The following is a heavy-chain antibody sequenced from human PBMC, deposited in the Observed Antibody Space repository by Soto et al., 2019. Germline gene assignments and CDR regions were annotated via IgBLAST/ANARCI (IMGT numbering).Heavy chain of an antibody. V-gene: IGHV3-13*01. D-gene: IGHD2-2*01. CDR3: ERDCSSTSCLPRKGYYYYYGMDV. Sequence: GGSLRLSCAASGFTFSSYDMHWVRQATGKGLEWVSAIGTAGDTYYPGSVKGRFTISRENAKNSLYLQMNSLRAEDTAVYYCERDCSSTSCLPRKGYYYYYGMDVWGQGTTVTVSS. CDR2: IGTAGDT. J-gene: IGHJ6*02. CDR1: GFTFSSYD.